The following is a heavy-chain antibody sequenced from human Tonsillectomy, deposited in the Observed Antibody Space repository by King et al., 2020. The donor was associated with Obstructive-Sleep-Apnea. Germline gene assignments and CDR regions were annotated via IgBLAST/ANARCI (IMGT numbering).Heavy chain of an antibody. J-gene: IGHJ4*02. V-gene: IGHV4-30-2*01. CDR1: GGSISGDDYS. Sequence: LQLQESGSGLVKPSQTLSLTCAVSGGSISGDDYSWSWIRQPPGKGLEWIGYVHHSGYTNYSPSFRSRLTISVDKSKNQFSLNLSSVTAADTAVNYCARGGTGYCLGDYCKEFDYWGQGTLVTVSS. CDR2: VHHSGYT. CDR3: ARGGTGYCLGDYCKEFDY. D-gene: IGHD3-16*01.